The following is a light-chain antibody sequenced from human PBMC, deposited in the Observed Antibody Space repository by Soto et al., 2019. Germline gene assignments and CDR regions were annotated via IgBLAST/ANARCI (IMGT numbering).Light chain of an antibody. V-gene: IGKV2-28*01. CDR2: LGS. Sequence: SRSVLRSDGYNYLDWYLQKPGQSPHLLIYLGSNRASGVPDSFSGRRSRQAFTTTLRRLEAEDVAVHYSTQNIRLPWTFGPGTKVDIK. CDR1: RSVLRSDGYNY. J-gene: IGKJ1*01. CDR3: TQNIRLPWT.